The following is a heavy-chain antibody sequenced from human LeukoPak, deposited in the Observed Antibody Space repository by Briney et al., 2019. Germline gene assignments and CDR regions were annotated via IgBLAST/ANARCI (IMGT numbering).Heavy chain of an antibody. CDR2: ISWNSGYI. CDR3: AKVRGTYSSGFFFDY. Sequence: PGGSLGLSCAASGFTFDDYAMHWVRQAPGKGLEWLSIISWNSGYIGYADSVKGRFTISRDNAKNSLYLQMDSLRAEDTAFYYCAKVRGTYSSGFFFDYWGQGTLVTVSS. V-gene: IGHV3-9*01. D-gene: IGHD6-19*01. J-gene: IGHJ4*02. CDR1: GFTFDDYA.